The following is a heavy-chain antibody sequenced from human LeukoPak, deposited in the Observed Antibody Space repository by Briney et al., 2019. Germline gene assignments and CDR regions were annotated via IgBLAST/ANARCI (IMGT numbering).Heavy chain of an antibody. V-gene: IGHV3-30-3*01. CDR3: ARALRYCGGDCYPYYYYYGMDV. CDR1: GFTFSSYA. Sequence: PGRSLRLSCAASGFTFSSYAMHWVRQAPGKGLEWAAVISYDGSNKYYADSVKGRFTISRDNSKNTLYLQMNSLRAEDTAVYYCARALRYCGGDCYPYYYYYGMDVWGQGTTVTVSS. CDR2: ISYDGSNK. D-gene: IGHD2-21*02. J-gene: IGHJ6*02.